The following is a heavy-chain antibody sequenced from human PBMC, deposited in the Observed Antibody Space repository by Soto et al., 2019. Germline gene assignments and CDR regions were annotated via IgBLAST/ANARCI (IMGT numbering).Heavy chain of an antibody. V-gene: IGHV1-69*13. CDR3: ARGGVTAVAGSPDYYYGMDV. Sequence: ASVKVSCKASGGTFSSYALSWVRQAPGQGLEWMGGIIPIFGTANYAQKFQGRVTITADESTSTAYMELSSLRSEDTAVYYCARGGVTAVAGSPDYYYGMDVWGQGTTVTVSS. D-gene: IGHD6-19*01. CDR1: GGTFSSYA. J-gene: IGHJ6*02. CDR2: IIPIFGTA.